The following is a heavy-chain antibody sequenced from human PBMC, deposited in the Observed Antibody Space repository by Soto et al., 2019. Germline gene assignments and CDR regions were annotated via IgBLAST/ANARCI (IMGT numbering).Heavy chain of an antibody. CDR1: GYTFTGYY. J-gene: IGHJ1*01. V-gene: IGHV1-2*04. D-gene: IGHD6-13*01. CDR3: ARAFWDSSSHEYFQH. CDR2: INPNSGGT. Sequence: ASVKVSCKASGYTFTGYYMHWVRQAPGQGLEWMGWINPNSGGTNYAQKFQGWVTMTRDTSISTAYMELSRLRSDDTAVYYCARAFWDSSSHEYFQHWGQGTLVTVSS.